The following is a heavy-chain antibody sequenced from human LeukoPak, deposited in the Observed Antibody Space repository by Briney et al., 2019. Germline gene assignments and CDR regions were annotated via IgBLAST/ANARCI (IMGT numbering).Heavy chain of an antibody. D-gene: IGHD2-2*01. Sequence: SETLSLTCTVSGGSISSSSYYWGWIRQPPGKGLEWIGSINYSGSTYYNPSLKGRVTISVDTSKNQFSLKLSSVTATDTTVYYCARHWCTSTSCYSFFDYRGQGTLVTVSS. J-gene: IGHJ4*02. CDR3: ARHWCTSTSCYSFFDY. V-gene: IGHV4-39*01. CDR2: INYSGST. CDR1: GGSISSSSYY.